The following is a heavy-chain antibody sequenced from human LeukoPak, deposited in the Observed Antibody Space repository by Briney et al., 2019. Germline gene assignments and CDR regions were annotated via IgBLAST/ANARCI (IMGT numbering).Heavy chain of an antibody. CDR2: IYTSGST. Sequence: SETLPLTCTVSGGSISSYYWSWIRQPAGKGLEWIGRIYTSGSTNYNPSLKSRVTMSVDTSKNQFSLKLSSVTAADTAVYYCARARGYCSSTSCSWDLDYWGQGTLVTVSS. J-gene: IGHJ4*02. CDR3: ARARGYCSSTSCSWDLDY. D-gene: IGHD2-2*01. CDR1: GGSISSYY. V-gene: IGHV4-4*07.